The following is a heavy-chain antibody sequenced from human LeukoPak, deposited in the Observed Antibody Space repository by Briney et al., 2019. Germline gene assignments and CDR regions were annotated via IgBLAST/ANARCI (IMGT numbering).Heavy chain of an antibody. CDR3: AKDRATVFYFDY. J-gene: IGHJ4*02. D-gene: IGHD4-17*01. CDR1: GFTFSSYG. V-gene: IGHV3-30*18. CDR2: MSYDGSNK. Sequence: GRSLRLSCAASGFTFSSYGMHWVRQAPGKGLEWVAVMSYDGSNKYYADSVKGRFTISRDNSMNTLYLQMNSLRAEDTAVYYCAKDRATVFYFDYWGQGTLVTVSS.